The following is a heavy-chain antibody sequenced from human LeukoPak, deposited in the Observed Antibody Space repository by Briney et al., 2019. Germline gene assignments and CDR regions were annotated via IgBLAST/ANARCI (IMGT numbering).Heavy chain of an antibody. J-gene: IGHJ4*02. CDR2: IWYDGSNK. CDR1: GFTFSSYG. CDR3: ARDPGLRFLGWYFDY. V-gene: IGHV3-33*01. Sequence: GGSLRLSCAASGFTFSSYGMHWVRQAPGKGLEWVAVIWYDGSNKYYADSVKGRFTISRDNSKNTLYLQMNSLRAEDTAVYYCARDPGLRFLGWYFDYWGQGTLVTVSS. D-gene: IGHD3-3*01.